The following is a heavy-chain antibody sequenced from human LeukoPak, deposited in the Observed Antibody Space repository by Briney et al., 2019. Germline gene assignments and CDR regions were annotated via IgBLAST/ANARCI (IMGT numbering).Heavy chain of an antibody. V-gene: IGHV4-30-4*08. CDR3: ATLRASSGWYEGPDY. J-gene: IGHJ4*02. CDR2: IYYSGST. Sequence: SETLSLTCTVSGGSISSGDYYWSWIRQPPGKGLEWIGYIYYSGSTYYNPSLKSRVTISVDTSKNQFSLKLSSVTAADTAVYYCATLRASSGWYEGPDYWGQGTLVTVSS. CDR1: GGSISSGDYY. D-gene: IGHD6-19*01.